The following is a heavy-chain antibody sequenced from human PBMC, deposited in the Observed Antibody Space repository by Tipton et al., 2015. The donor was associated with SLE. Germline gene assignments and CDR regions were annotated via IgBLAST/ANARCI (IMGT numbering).Heavy chain of an antibody. V-gene: IGHV1-69*05. CDR2: IIPIFGTA. D-gene: IGHD6-19*01. J-gene: IGHJ6*02. Sequence: QSGAEVKKPGASVKVSCKTSGYTFINYAFSWVRQAPGQGLEWMGGIIPIFGTANYAQKFQGRVTLTTDESTSTAYMELSSLRSEDTAVYYCARGGDAVAGTYYYYGLDVWGQGTTVTVSS. CDR1: GYTFINYA. CDR3: ARGGDAVAGTYYYYGLDV.